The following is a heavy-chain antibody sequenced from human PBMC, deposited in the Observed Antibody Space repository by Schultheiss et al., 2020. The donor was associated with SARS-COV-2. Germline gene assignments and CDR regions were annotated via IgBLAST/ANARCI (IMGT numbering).Heavy chain of an antibody. CDR2: ISGSGDKT. CDR1: GFTFSNYA. J-gene: IGHJ4*02. CDR3: ARELRKGWGDYVRYYFDS. Sequence: GGSLRLSCAASGFTFSNYAMSWVRQAPGKGLEWVSGISGSGDKTYYADSVKGRFAISRDNSKNTLYLQMNSLRAEDTAEYYCARELRKGWGDYVRYYFDSWGQGTLVTVSS. V-gene: IGHV3-23*01. D-gene: IGHD4-17*01.